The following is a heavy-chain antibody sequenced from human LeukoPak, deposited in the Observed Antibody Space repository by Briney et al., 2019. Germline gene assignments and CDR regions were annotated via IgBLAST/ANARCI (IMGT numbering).Heavy chain of an antibody. D-gene: IGHD3-9*01. CDR3: ARGIDILTGYLEFDP. V-gene: IGHV4-39*07. CDR2: IYTSGST. J-gene: IGHJ5*02. Sequence: PSETLSLTCTVSGGSIGSSTYYWGWIRQPPGKGLEWIGRIYTSGSTNYNPSLKSRVTMSVDTSKNQFSLKLSSVTAADTAVYYCARGIDILTGYLEFDPWGQGTLVTVSS. CDR1: GGSIGSSTYY.